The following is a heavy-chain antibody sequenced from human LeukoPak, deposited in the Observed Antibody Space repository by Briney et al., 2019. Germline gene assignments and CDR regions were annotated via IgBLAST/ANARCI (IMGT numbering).Heavy chain of an antibody. CDR1: GGSISSYY. Sequence: SETLSLTCTVSGGSISSYYWSWIRQPPGKGLEWIGYIYYSGSTNYNPSLKSRVTISVDTSKNQFSLNLSSVTAADTAIYYCARDLLSTAGYFDYWGQGTLVTVSS. D-gene: IGHD6-19*01. V-gene: IGHV4-59*01. J-gene: IGHJ4*02. CDR2: IYYSGST. CDR3: ARDLLSTAGYFDY.